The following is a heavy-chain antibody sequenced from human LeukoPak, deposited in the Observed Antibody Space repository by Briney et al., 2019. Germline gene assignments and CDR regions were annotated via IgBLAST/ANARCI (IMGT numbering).Heavy chain of an antibody. D-gene: IGHD2-2*01. CDR1: GYAFTDYY. CDR3: ASHDVVVVPAGIFEDAFDI. J-gene: IGHJ3*02. CDR2: INPNSGGT. V-gene: IGHV1-2*02. Sequence: GASVKVSCKASGYAFTDYYIYWVRQAPGQGLEWMGWINPNSGGTNYAQKFQGRVTMTRDTSISTAYMELSRLRSDDTAVFYCASHDVVVVPAGIFEDAFDIWGQGTMVTVSS.